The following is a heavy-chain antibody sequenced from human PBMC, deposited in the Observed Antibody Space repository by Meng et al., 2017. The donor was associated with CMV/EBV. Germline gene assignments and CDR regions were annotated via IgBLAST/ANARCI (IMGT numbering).Heavy chain of an antibody. J-gene: IGHJ4*02. CDR3: VSELCYDSSGYQFRFDY. Sequence: SLKISCAASGFTFDDYAMHWVRQAPGKGLEWVSGISWNSGSIGYADSVKGRFTISRDNAKNSLYLQMNSLRAEDTALYYCVSELCYDSSGYQFRFDYWGQGTLVTVSS. V-gene: IGHV3-9*01. CDR1: GFTFDDYA. D-gene: IGHD3-22*01. CDR2: ISWNSGSI.